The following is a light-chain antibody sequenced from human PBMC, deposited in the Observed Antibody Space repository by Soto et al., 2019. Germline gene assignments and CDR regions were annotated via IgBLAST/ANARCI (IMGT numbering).Light chain of an antibody. V-gene: IGLV4-69*01. CDR2: LNSDGSH. J-gene: IGLJ3*02. Sequence: QLVLTQSPSASASLGASVKLTCTLSSGHSSYAIAWHQQQPEKGPRYLMKLNSDGSHSKGDGLPDRFSGSSSGAERYLTIASLQSEDEADYYCQTWGTGNNWVFGGGTKVTVL. CDR3: QTWGTGNNWV. CDR1: SGHSSYA.